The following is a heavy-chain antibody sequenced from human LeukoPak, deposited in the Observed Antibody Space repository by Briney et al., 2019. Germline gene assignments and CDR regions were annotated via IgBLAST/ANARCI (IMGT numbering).Heavy chain of an antibody. J-gene: IGHJ4*02. Sequence: GGSLRLSCAASGFTFSSYSMNWVRQAPGKGLEWVAFIRYDGSNKYYADSVKGRFTISRDNSKNTLYLQMNSLRAEDTAVYYCAKDSCSSTSCYMFDYWGQGTLVTVSS. CDR2: IRYDGSNK. V-gene: IGHV3-30*02. CDR3: AKDSCSSTSCYMFDY. CDR1: GFTFSSYS. D-gene: IGHD2-2*02.